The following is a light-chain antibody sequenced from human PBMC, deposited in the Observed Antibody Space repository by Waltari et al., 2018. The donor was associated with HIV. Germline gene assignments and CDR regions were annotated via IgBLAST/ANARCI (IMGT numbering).Light chain of an antibody. V-gene: IGLV2-14*03. J-gene: IGLJ2*01. CDR1: DSELRY. Sequence: SVVTQPASVSGFPGQSITIPCTATDSELRYTWDQQHPGKGPQVILFEVDSRASGNPDRFSGSKSGDTASLTISDLRPEDEATYYCSSFAKDFTVVFGGGTKVTVL. CDR2: EVD. CDR3: SSFAKDFTVV.